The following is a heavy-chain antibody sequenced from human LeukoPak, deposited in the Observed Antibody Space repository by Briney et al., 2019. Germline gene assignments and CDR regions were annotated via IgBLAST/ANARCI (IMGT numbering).Heavy chain of an antibody. CDR1: GESFSGYY. J-gene: IGHJ5*02. D-gene: IGHD2-2*01. CDR2: INHSGST. CDR3: ARGTTGYCSRTSCYGLRWFDP. V-gene: IGHV4-34*01. Sequence: PSETLSLTCAVYGESFSGYYWSWIRQPPGKGLEWIGEINHSGSTNYNPSLKSRVTISVDTSKKQFSLKLSSVTAADTAVYYCARGTTGYCSRTSCYGLRWFDPWGQRTLVTVSS.